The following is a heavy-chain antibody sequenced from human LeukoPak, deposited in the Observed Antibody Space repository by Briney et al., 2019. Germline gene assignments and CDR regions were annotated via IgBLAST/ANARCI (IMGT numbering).Heavy chain of an antibody. D-gene: IGHD3-22*01. Sequence: GGSLRLSCAASGFTSTNAWMSWVRQAPGKGLEWVGRIKTKADGGTTDYAAPVKGRFTISRDDSKNMLYLQMNSLKTEDIAVYYCARVVSYYYDSSGHDYWGQGTLVTVSS. V-gene: IGHV3-15*01. J-gene: IGHJ4*02. CDR2: IKTKADGGTT. CDR1: GFTSTNAW. CDR3: ARVVSYYYDSSGHDY.